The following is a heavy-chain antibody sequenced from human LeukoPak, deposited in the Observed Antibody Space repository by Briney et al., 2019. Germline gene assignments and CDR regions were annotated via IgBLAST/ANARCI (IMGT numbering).Heavy chain of an antibody. J-gene: IGHJ5*02. CDR3: ARQGFGGFWFDP. Sequence: SETLSLTCTVSGGSISRYYWSWIRQPPGKGLEWIGYIYYSGSTNYNPSLKSRVTISVDTSKNQFSLKLSSVTAADTAVYYCARQGFGGFWFDPWGQGTLVTVSS. CDR1: GGSISRYY. D-gene: IGHD3-10*01. V-gene: IGHV4-59*01. CDR2: IYYSGST.